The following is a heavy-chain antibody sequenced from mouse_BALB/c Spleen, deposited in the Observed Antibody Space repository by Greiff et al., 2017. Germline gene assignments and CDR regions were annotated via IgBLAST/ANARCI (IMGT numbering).Heavy chain of an antibody. J-gene: IGHJ4*01. V-gene: IGHV6-6*02. Sequence: EVQRVESGGGLVQPGGSMKLSCVASGFTFSNYWMNWVRQSPEKGLEWVAEIRLKSNNYATHYAESVKGRFTISRDDSKSSVYLQMNNLRAEDTGIYYCTSIGTGHYYAMDYWGQGTSVTVSS. CDR3: TSIGTGHYYAMDY. CDR1: GFTFSNYW. D-gene: IGHD2-14*01. CDR2: IRLKSNNYAT.